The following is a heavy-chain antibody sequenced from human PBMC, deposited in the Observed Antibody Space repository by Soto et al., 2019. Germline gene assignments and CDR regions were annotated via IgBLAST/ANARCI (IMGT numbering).Heavy chain of an antibody. V-gene: IGHV3-74*01. Sequence: GSLRLSCAASGFTFSSYWMHWVRQAPGKGLVWVSRINSDGSSTSYADSVKGRFTISRDNAKNTLYLQMNSLRAEDTAVYYCARESVTSHLDYYYYYMDVWGKGT. CDR2: INSDGSST. CDR3: ARESVTSHLDYYYYYMDV. D-gene: IGHD4-4*01. J-gene: IGHJ6*03. CDR1: GFTFSSYW.